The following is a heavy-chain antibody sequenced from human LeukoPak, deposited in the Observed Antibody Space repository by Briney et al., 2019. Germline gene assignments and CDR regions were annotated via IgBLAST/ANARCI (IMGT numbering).Heavy chain of an antibody. Sequence: SQTLSLTCTVSGGSISSYYWSWIRQPAGKGLEWIGRIYTSGSTNYNPSLKSRVTMSVDTSKNQFSLKLSSVTAADTAVYYCARGEAYCSSTSCHNWFDPWGQGTLVTVSS. D-gene: IGHD2-2*01. V-gene: IGHV4-4*07. CDR2: IYTSGST. CDR1: GGSISSYY. J-gene: IGHJ5*02. CDR3: ARGEAYCSSTSCHNWFDP.